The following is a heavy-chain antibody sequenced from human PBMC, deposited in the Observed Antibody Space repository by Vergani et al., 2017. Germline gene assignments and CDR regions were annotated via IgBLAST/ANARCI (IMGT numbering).Heavy chain of an antibody. J-gene: IGHJ5*02. D-gene: IGHD2-2*02. Sequence: EVQLVESGGGLVQPGGSLRLSCAASGFTFSSYSMNWVRQAPGKGLEWVSYISSSSSYIYYADSVKGRFTISRDNAKNSLYLQMNSLRAEDTAVYYCARRATVYRGTKGGNWFDPWGQGTLVTVSS. V-gene: IGHV3-21*05. CDR3: ARRATVYRGTKGGNWFDP. CDR1: GFTFSSYS. CDR2: ISSSSSYI.